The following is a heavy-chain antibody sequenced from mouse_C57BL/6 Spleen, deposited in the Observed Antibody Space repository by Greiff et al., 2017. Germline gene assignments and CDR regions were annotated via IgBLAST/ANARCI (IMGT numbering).Heavy chain of an antibody. J-gene: IGHJ3*01. CDR3: ARSGGSSWAWFAY. V-gene: IGHV1-26*01. Sequence: EVQLQQSGPELVKPGASVKISCKASGYTFTDYYMNWVKQSHGKSLEWIGDINPNNGGTSYNQKFKGKATLTVDKSSSTAYMELRSLTSEDSAVYYCARSGGSSWAWFAYWGQGTLVTVSA. D-gene: IGHD1-1*01. CDR1: GYTFTDYY. CDR2: INPNNGGT.